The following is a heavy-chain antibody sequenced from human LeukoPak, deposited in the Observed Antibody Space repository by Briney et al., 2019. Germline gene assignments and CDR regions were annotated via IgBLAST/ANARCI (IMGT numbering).Heavy chain of an antibody. J-gene: IGHJ4*02. Sequence: PSETLSLTCSVSGGSIRGYYWSWMRQPPGKRLEWVGYIFYNGSIKYNSSLKSRVTISVDTSKNQFSLKLTSVTAADTAVYYCARRDFWNGYFNFWGQGTRVTVSS. CDR1: GGSIRGYY. V-gene: IGHV4-59*08. D-gene: IGHD3-3*01. CDR2: IFYNGSI. CDR3: ARRDFWNGYFNF.